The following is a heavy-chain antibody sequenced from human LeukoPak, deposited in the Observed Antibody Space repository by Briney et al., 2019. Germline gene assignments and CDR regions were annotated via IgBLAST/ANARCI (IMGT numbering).Heavy chain of an antibody. D-gene: IGHD6-13*01. J-gene: IGHJ4*02. CDR3: ARGVAAAGTFDS. CDR1: GGSISSDY. Sequence: SETLSLTCTVSGGSISSDYWNWIRQPAEKGLEWIGRVYTSGSTNYTPSLKSRVTMSLDKSKNQFSLKLSSVTAADTAVYYCARGVAAAGTFDSWGQGTLVTVSS. V-gene: IGHV4-4*07. CDR2: VYTSGST.